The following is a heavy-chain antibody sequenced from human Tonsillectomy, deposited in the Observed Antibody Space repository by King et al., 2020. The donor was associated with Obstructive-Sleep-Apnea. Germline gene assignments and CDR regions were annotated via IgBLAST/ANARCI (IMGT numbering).Heavy chain of an antibody. J-gene: IGHJ4*02. V-gene: IGHV4-30-4*01. Sequence: QLQELGPGLVKPSQTLSLTCTVSGGSISSGDYYWSWIRQPPGKGLEWIGYIYYSGSTSYNPSLKSRLTISADTSKNQFSLKLSSVTAADTAVYYCARSDYFDTSGYLVWGQGTLVTVSS. CDR3: ARSDYFDTSGYLV. D-gene: IGHD3-22*01. CDR1: GGSISSGDYY. CDR2: IYYSGST.